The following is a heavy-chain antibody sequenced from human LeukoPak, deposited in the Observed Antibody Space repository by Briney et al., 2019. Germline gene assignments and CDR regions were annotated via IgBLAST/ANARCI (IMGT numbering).Heavy chain of an antibody. D-gene: IGHD7-27*01. V-gene: IGHV3-15*01. J-gene: IGHJ4*02. CDR1: GFTFSSYW. CDR3: TTELGKVVDY. CDR2: IKSKTDGGTT. Sequence: PGGSLRLSCAASGFTFSSYWMSWVRQAPGKGLEWVGRIKSKTDGGTTDYAAPVKGRFTISRDDSKNTLYLQMNSLKTEDTAVYCCTTELGKVVDYWGQGTLVTVSS.